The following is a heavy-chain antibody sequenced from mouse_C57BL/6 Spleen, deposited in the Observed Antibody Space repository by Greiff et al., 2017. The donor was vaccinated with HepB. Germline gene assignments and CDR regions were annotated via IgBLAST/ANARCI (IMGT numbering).Heavy chain of an antibody. CDR1: GFSLSTSGMG. Sequence: VKLMESGPGILQSSQTLSLTCSFSGFSLSTSGMGVSWIRQPSGKGLEWLAHIYWDDDKRYNPSLKSRLTISKDTSRNQVFLKITSVDTADTATYYCARTLLSYYYAMDYWGQGTSVTVSS. D-gene: IGHD2-1*01. CDR2: IYWDDDK. J-gene: IGHJ4*01. CDR3: ARTLLSYYYAMDY. V-gene: IGHV8-12*01.